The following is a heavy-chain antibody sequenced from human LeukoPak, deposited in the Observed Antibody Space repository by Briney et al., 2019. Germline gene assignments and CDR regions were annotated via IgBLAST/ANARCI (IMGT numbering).Heavy chain of an antibody. Sequence: SETLSLTCAVYGGSFSGYYWSWIRQPPGKGLEWIGEINHSGSTNYNPSLKSRVTISVDTSKNQFSLKLSSVTAADTAVYYCARGYYDYVWGSYFHYWGQGTLVTVSS. CDR3: ARGYYDYVWGSYFHY. J-gene: IGHJ4*02. D-gene: IGHD3-16*01. CDR2: INHSGST. CDR1: GGSFSGYY. V-gene: IGHV4-34*01.